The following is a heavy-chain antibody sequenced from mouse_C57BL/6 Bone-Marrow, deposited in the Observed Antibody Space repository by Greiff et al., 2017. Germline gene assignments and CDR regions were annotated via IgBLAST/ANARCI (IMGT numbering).Heavy chain of an antibody. CDR3: ARENWDWFAY. Sequence: VMLVESGAELARPGASVKLSCKASGYTFTSYGISWVKQRTGQGLEWIGEIYPRSGNTYYNEKFKGKATLTADKSSSTAYMELRSLTSEDSAVYFCARENWDWFAYWGQGTLVTVSA. J-gene: IGHJ3*01. V-gene: IGHV1-81*01. CDR2: IYPRSGNT. CDR1: GYTFTSYG. D-gene: IGHD4-1*01.